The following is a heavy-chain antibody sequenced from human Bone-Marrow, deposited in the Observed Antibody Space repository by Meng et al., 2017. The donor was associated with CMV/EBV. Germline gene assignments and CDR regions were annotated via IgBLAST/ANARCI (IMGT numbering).Heavy chain of an antibody. CDR1: GFNFSNYN. Sequence: GESLKISCAASGFNFSNYNMHWVRQAPGKGPEWISYITSGSSTTYYADSVKGRFTISRDNARNSLYLQMNILRAEDTAVYYCARDRVYQPYYYYGMDVWGQGTTVTVSS. V-gene: IGHV3-48*04. CDR3: ARDRVYQPYYYYGMDV. D-gene: IGHD2-2*01. CDR2: ITSGSSTT. J-gene: IGHJ6*02.